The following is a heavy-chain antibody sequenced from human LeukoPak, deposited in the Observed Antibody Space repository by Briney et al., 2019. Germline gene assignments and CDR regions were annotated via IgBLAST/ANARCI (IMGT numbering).Heavy chain of an antibody. J-gene: IGHJ6*02. V-gene: IGHV1-24*01. Sequence: ASVKVSCKVSGYTLTELSMHWVRQAPGKGLEWMGGFDPEDGETIYAQKFQGRVTMTEDTSTDTAYMELSSLRSEDTAVYYCATVAYDSSGYLGYGMDVWGQGTTVTLSS. CDR2: FDPEDGET. CDR1: GYTLTELS. CDR3: ATVAYDSSGYLGYGMDV. D-gene: IGHD3-22*01.